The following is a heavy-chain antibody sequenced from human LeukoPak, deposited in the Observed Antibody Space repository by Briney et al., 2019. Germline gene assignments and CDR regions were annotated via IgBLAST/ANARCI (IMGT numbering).Heavy chain of an antibody. J-gene: IGHJ4*02. CDR1: GATFSSYA. CDR2: IIPIFGTA. D-gene: IGHD3-22*01. CDR3: ARESFPNYYDSSGYYYDY. Sequence: SVKVSCKASGATFSSYAISWVRQAPGQGLEWMGGIIPIFGTANYAQKFQGRVTITADESTSRAYMELSSLRSEDTAVYYCARESFPNYYDSSGYYYDYWGQGTLVTVSS. V-gene: IGHV1-69*13.